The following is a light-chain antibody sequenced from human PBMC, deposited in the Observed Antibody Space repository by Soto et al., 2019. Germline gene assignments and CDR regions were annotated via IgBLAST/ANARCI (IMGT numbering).Light chain of an antibody. Sequence: QSALTQPASVSGSPGQSLTVSCTGTSSDVGGYNYVSWYQQRPGKAPKLMIYEVSNRPSGVSDRFSGSKSGNTASLTISDLQAEDEALYYCSSYKFSTTLRVFGGGTKLTVL. CDR1: SSDVGGYNY. J-gene: IGLJ3*02. CDR2: EVS. CDR3: SSYKFSTTLRV. V-gene: IGLV2-14*01.